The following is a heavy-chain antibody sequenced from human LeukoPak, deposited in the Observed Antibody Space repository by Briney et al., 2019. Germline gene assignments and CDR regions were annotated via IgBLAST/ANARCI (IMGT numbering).Heavy chain of an antibody. J-gene: IGHJ4*02. V-gene: IGHV3-23*01. CDR2: ISDSGGRT. D-gene: IGHD6-13*01. CDR3: TKLVAAVGTDY. CDR1: GITLSNYG. Sequence: GGSLRLSCAVSGITLSNYGMSWVRHAPGKGLEWVAGISDSGGRTNYADSVKGRFTISRDNPKNTLYLQMNSLRAEDTAFYYCTKLVAAVGTDYWGQGTLVTVSS.